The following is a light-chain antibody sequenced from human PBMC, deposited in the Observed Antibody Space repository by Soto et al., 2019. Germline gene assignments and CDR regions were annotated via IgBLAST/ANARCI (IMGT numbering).Light chain of an antibody. Sequence: QSALTQPASVSGSPGQSITIFCTGTSSDVGGYNYVSWYQQHPGKAPKLMIYEVTNRPSGVSNRFSGSTSGNTASLTISGLPAEDEADYYCSSYTSRETGVFGGGTQLTVL. J-gene: IGLJ3*02. CDR2: EVT. CDR3: SSYTSRETGV. V-gene: IGLV2-14*01. CDR1: SSDVGGYNY.